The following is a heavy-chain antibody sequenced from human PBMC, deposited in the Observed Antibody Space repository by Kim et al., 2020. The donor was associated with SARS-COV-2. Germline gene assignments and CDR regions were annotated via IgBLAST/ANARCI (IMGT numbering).Heavy chain of an antibody. Sequence: ASVKVSCKVSGYTLTELSMHWVRQAPGKGLEWMGGFDPEDGETIYAQKFQGRVTMTEDTSTDTDYMELSSLRSEDTAVYYCATAGSSVYGLYYFDYWGQGTLVTVSS. J-gene: IGHJ4*02. CDR2: FDPEDGET. CDR3: ATAGSSVYGLYYFDY. V-gene: IGHV1-24*01. CDR1: GYTLTELS. D-gene: IGHD6-19*01.